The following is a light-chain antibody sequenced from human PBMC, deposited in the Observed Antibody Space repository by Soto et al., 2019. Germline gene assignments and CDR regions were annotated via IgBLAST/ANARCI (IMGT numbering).Light chain of an antibody. CDR2: GAS. J-gene: IGKJ3*01. CDR3: QQYNNWPFT. CDR1: QSVSSN. V-gene: IGKV3-15*01. Sequence: EIVMTQSPATLSVSPGERATLSCRASQSVSSNLAWYQQKPGQAPRLLIYGASTRATGFPARFSGSGSGTEFTLTISSLQSEDVAVYDCQQYNNWPFTFGPGTKVDIK.